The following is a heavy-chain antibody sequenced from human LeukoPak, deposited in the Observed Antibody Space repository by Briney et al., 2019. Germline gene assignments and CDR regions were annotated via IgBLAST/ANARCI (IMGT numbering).Heavy chain of an antibody. V-gene: IGHV4-61*02. J-gene: IGHJ4*02. CDR2: IYTSGST. CDR3: AGKYYYDGSGYFYVDW. Sequence: SETLSLTCTVSGGSISSGSYYWSWIRQPAGKGLEWIGRIYTSGSTNYNPSLKSRVTISVDTSKNQFSLKLTSVTAADTAVYYCAGKYYYDGSGYFYVDWWGQGTLVTVSS. D-gene: IGHD3-22*01. CDR1: GGSISSGSYY.